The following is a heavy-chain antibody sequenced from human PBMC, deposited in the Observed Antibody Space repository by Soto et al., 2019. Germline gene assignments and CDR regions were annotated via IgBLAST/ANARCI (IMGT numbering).Heavy chain of an antibody. Sequence: GSLRLSCAASGFTVSSSCAMGWVRQAPGKGLEWVSDIIDSGGSTYYADSVKGRFTISRDNSKSTLYLQMNSLRAEDTALYYCAKGRSYYYYYGVDVWGQGTTVTVSS. CDR3: AKGRSYYYYYGVDV. CDR2: IIDSGGST. J-gene: IGHJ6*02. CDR1: GFTVSSSCA. V-gene: IGHV3-23*01.